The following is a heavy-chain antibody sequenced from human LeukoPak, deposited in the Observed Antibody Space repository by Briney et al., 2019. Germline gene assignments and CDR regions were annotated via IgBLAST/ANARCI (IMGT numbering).Heavy chain of an antibody. CDR3: ARDDYCGMDV. CDR2: VSAYNGKA. Sequence: ASVKVSCKASGYTFSSYGISWVRQAPGQGLEWLGWVSAYNGKATHLKNLQGRVTMTTDTSTTTAYMELRNLSTYDTAVYYCARDDYCGMDVWGQGTTIIVSS. CDR1: GYTFSSYG. J-gene: IGHJ6*02. V-gene: IGHV1-18*01.